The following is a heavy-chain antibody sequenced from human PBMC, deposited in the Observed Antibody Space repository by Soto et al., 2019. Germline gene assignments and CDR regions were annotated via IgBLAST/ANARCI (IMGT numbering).Heavy chain of an antibody. J-gene: IGHJ3*01. D-gene: IGHD3-9*01. CDR3: ARSPGGYYID. CDR1: GFSFSNYW. CDR2: INTDGTST. V-gene: IGHV3-74*01. Sequence: EVQLMESGGGLVQPGGSLRLSCVDSGFSFSNYWMHWLRQGPGKGLMWVSRINTDGTSTNYADSVKGRFTISRDNAKNTLYLQMDSLRAEDTAVYYCARSPGGYYIDWGQGTMVTVSS.